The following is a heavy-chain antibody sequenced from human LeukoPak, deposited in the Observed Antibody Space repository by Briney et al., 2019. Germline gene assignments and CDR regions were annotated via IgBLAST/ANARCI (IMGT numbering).Heavy chain of an antibody. CDR2: ISAYNGNT. J-gene: IGHJ4*02. CDR3: ARVGSYSSGKFGN. CDR1: GYTFTSYD. Sequence: ASVKVSCKASGYTFTSYDINWVRQAPGQGLEWMGWISAYNGNTHYAQKFQGRVTMTTDTSTSTSYMELRSLRSDDTAVYYCARVGSYSSGKFGNWGQGTLVTVSS. D-gene: IGHD6-19*01. V-gene: IGHV1-18*01.